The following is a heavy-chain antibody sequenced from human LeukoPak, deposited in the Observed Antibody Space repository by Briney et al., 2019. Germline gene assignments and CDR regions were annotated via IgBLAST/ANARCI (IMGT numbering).Heavy chain of an antibody. V-gene: IGHV3-30-3*01. D-gene: IGHD4-23*01. CDR3: ARGYGGNTIVY. CDR1: GYTLTELS. J-gene: IGHJ4*02. Sequence: SCKVSGYTLTELSMHWVRQAPGKGLDWVAVISFDGSNKYYADSVKGRFTISRDNAKNSLYLQMNSLRAEDTAVYYCARGYGGNTIVYWGQGTLVTVSS. CDR2: ISFDGSNK.